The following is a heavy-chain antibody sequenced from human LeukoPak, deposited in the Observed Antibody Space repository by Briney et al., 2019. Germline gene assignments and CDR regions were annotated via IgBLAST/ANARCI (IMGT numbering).Heavy chain of an antibody. J-gene: IGHJ4*02. CDR2: ISWNSGSI. D-gene: IGHD4-17*01. Sequence: GRSLRLSCAASGFTFDDYAMHWVRQAPGKGLEWVSGISWNSGSIGYADPVKGRFTISRDNAKNSLYLQMNSLRAEDTALYYCAKGPRTTVTTTLDYWGQGTLVTVSS. CDR3: AKGPRTTVTTTLDY. CDR1: GFTFDDYA. V-gene: IGHV3-9*01.